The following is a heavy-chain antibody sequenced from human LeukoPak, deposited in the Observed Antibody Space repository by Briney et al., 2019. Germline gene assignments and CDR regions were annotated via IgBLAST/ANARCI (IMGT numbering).Heavy chain of an antibody. Sequence: ASVKVPCKAFGYTFAGYYVHWVRQAPGQGLEGMGWINPNTGGTKYAQKFQGRVTMTRDTSISTAYMELSRLTSDDTAVYYCARTIGVPVAGRTGSYIKWLDPWGQGTLVTVSS. V-gene: IGHV1-2*02. CDR3: ARTIGVPVAGRTGSYIKWLDP. CDR2: INPNTGGT. CDR1: GYTFAGYY. D-gene: IGHD3-10*01. J-gene: IGHJ5*02.